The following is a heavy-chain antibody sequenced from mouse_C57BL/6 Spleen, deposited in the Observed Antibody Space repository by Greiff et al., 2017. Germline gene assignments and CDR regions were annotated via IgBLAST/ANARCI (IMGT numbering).Heavy chain of an antibody. D-gene: IGHD2-5*01. J-gene: IGHJ4*01. V-gene: IGHV1-82*01. CDR3: AREEYYSNYYAMDY. Sequence: QVQLQQSGPELVKPGASVKISCKASGYAFSSSWMNWVKQRPGKGLEWIGRIYPGDGDTNYNGKVKGKATLTADKSSSTAYMQLSSLTSEDSAVYFCAREEYYSNYYAMDYWGQGTSVTVSS. CDR1: GYAFSSSW. CDR2: IYPGDGDT.